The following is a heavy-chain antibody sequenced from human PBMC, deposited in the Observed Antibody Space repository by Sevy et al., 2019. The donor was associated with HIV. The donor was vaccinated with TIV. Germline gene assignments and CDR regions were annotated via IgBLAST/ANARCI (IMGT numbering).Heavy chain of an antibody. V-gene: IGHV3-30*03. CDR1: RFSFNRYG. CDR2: ISYEGSNE. Sequence: GGSLRLSCAASRFSFNRYGMHWVRQAPGKGLEWVAVISYEGSNEHYADSVRGRFTVSRDNAKKTVYLQMNSLKFEDTAVYYCARDRIVLIVYAPASHYYGLDVWGQGITVTVSS. CDR3: ARDRIVLIVYAPASHYYGLDV. D-gene: IGHD2-8*01. J-gene: IGHJ6*02.